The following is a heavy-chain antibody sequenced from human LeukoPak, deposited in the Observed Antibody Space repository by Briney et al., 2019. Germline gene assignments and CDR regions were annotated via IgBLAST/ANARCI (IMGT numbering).Heavy chain of an antibody. J-gene: IGHJ3*02. CDR1: GFTFDDYA. V-gene: IGHV3-9*01. D-gene: IGHD6-6*01. CDR2: ISWNSGSI. Sequence: GRSLRLSCAASGFTFDDYAMHWVRQAPGKGLEWVSGISWNSGSIGYADSVKGRFTISRDNAKNSLYLQMNSLRAEDTALYYCAKDLAARPYDAFDIWGQGTMVTVSS. CDR3: AKDLAARPYDAFDI.